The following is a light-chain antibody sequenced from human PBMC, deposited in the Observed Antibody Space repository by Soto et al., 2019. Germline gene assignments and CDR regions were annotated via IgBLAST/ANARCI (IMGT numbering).Light chain of an antibody. Sequence: VLTQPPSVSVAPGKTARITCGGNNIGSKSVHWYQQKPGQAPVLVIYYDSDRPSGIPERFSGSNSGNTATLTISRVEAGDEADYYCQVWDSSSDLVVFGGGTKLTVL. CDR2: YDS. CDR3: QVWDSSSDLVV. V-gene: IGLV3-21*04. CDR1: NIGSKS. J-gene: IGLJ2*01.